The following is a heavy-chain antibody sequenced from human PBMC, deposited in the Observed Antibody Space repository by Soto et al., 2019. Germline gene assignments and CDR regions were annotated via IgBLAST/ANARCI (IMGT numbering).Heavy chain of an antibody. CDR3: ARGPRGSFKDWFDP. V-gene: IGHV1-18*01. Sequence: ASVKVSCKASGYTFTSYGINWVRQAPGQGLEWMGWISAYNGSTNYAQKLQGRVTMTTDTSTSTAYMELRSLRSDDTAVYYCARGPRGSFKDWFDPWGQGTLVTVSS. J-gene: IGHJ5*02. D-gene: IGHD1-26*01. CDR2: ISAYNGST. CDR1: GYTFTSYG.